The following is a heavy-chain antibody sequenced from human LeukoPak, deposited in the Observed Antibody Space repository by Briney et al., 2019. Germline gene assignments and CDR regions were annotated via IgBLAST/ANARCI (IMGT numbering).Heavy chain of an antibody. Sequence: SETLSLTCVVYGESFSGYSWSWIRQPPGKGLEWIGEINQRRNTNYNPSLKSRVTISVDTSKNQFSLKLSSVTAADTAVYYCARAFRIGPTFDYWGQGTLVTVSS. D-gene: IGHD2-15*01. CDR2: INQRRNT. J-gene: IGHJ4*02. CDR3: ARAFRIGPTFDY. V-gene: IGHV4-34*01. CDR1: GESFSGYS.